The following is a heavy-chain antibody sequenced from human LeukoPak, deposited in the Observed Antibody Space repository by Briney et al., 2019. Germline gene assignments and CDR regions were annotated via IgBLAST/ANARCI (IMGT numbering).Heavy chain of an antibody. V-gene: IGHV3-43*01. CDR2: ITWDGGTT. Sequence: GGSLRLSCAASGFTFDDYTMHWARQPPGKGLEWISLITWDGGTTYYADSVRGRFTISRDNSKNPLFLRMNSLRPEDTALYYCARDRTAEAGNDYYMGVWGNGTTVIVSS. D-gene: IGHD6-13*01. J-gene: IGHJ6*03. CDR3: ARDRTAEAGNDYYMGV. CDR1: GFTFDDYT.